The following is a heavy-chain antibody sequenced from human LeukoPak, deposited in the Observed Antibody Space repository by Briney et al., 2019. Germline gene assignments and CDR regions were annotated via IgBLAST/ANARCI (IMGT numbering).Heavy chain of an antibody. D-gene: IGHD3-10*01. Sequence: PGGSLRLSCAASGFTFSSYGMHWVRQAPGKGLEWVAVISYDGSNKCYADSAKGRFTISRENSKNTLYLQMNSLRAEDTAAYYCAKDASPTYYYGSGSPTYFDYWGQGTLVTVSS. V-gene: IGHV3-30*18. CDR3: AKDASPTYYYGSGSPTYFDY. CDR2: ISYDGSNK. J-gene: IGHJ4*02. CDR1: GFTFSSYG.